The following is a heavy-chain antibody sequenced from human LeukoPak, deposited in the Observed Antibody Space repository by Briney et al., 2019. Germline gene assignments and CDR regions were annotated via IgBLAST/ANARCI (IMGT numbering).Heavy chain of an antibody. CDR2: IYTSRST. D-gene: IGHD2-15*01. Sequence: SETLSLTCTVSGGSISSYYWSWIRQPAGRGLEWIGRIYTSRSTNYNPSLKSRVTMSVDTSKNQFSLKLSSVTAADTAVYYCARWRVVVVAATHGWFDPWGQGTLVTVSS. J-gene: IGHJ5*02. CDR3: ARWRVVVVAATHGWFDP. CDR1: GGSISSYY. V-gene: IGHV4-4*07.